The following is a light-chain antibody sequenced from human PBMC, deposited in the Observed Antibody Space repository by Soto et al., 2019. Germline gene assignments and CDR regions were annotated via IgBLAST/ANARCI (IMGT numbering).Light chain of an antibody. J-gene: IGKJ1*01. CDR2: WAS. CDR3: QQYYSTPQWT. Sequence: DIVMTQSPDSLAVSLGERATINCKSSQSVLYSSNNKNYLAWYQQKPGQPPKLLIYWASTRESGVPDRFSGSGSGTYLTLTISSLQAEDVAVYYCQQYYSTPQWTFGQGTKVEIK. V-gene: IGKV4-1*01. CDR1: QSVLYSSNNKNY.